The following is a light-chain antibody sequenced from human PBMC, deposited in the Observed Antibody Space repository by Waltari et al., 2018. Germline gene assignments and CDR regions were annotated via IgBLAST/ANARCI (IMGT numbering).Light chain of an antibody. Sequence: SYELTQSPSVSVSPGQTARITCSGDALPTNFVYWYHQKSGQAPVLVIHEDTKRPSGIPERFSASASGTMATLTISGAQVEDEGDYYCYSTDSAGDYNVFGSGTKVTVL. CDR3: YSTDSAGDYNV. V-gene: IGLV3-10*01. CDR1: ALPTNF. J-gene: IGLJ6*01. CDR2: EDT.